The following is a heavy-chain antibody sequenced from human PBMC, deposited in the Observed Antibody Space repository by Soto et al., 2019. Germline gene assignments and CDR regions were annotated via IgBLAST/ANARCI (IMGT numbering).Heavy chain of an antibody. J-gene: IGHJ5*02. CDR3: GRDRVGATPLGGFDP. CDR2: INPNSGGT. D-gene: IGHD1-26*01. CDR1: GYTFTGYY. Sequence: AAVTVSCKDSGYTFTGYYMHWVRQAPGQGLEWMGWINPNSGGTNYAQKFQGRVTMTRDTPISTAYMELSSLRSADTAVSYGGRDRVGATPLGGFDPWGQGSRVTVSS. V-gene: IGHV1-2*02.